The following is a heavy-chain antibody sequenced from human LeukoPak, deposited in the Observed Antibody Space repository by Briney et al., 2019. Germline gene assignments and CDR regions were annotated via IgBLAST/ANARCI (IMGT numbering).Heavy chain of an antibody. J-gene: IGHJ4*02. CDR1: GFTFSGSA. CDR3: TRSGSGWYYDY. D-gene: IGHD6-19*01. Sequence: GGSLRLSCAASGFTFSGSAMHWVRQASGKGLGWLGRIRSKAGSYATAYAESVKGRFTVSRDDSKNTAYLQMNSLKTEDTAVYYCTRSGSGWYYDYWGQGTLVTVSS. CDR2: IRSKAGSYAT. V-gene: IGHV3-73*01.